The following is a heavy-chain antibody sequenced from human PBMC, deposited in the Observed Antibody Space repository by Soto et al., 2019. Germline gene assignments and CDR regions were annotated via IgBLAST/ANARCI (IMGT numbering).Heavy chain of an antibody. CDR2: VHHSWGA. CDR3: ARQGFWSVQGLVNV. CDR1: GGSISSYY. J-gene: IGHJ6*02. Sequence: QVQLQESGPGLVKPSETMSLSCTVSGGSISSYYWSWFRQSPGKRMEWIGYVHHSWGASYNPSLQTRVSISLDPFECQFSPNVLSVAATVTPVYYCARQGFWSVQGLVNVGGQGTTVTIS. V-gene: IGHV4-59*08. D-gene: IGHD1-1*01.